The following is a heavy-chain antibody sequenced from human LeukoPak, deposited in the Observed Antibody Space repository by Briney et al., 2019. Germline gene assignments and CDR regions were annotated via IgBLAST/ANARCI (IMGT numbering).Heavy chain of an antibody. CDR1: GFTFSNYW. CDR3: AKGGATVIDY. J-gene: IGHJ4*02. V-gene: IGHV3-74*01. D-gene: IGHD4-17*01. Sequence: GGSPRLSCAASGFTFSNYWMHWVRQAPGRGLVWVSRINSDGSSTTSADSVKSRFTISRDNAKNTLYLQMNSLRAEDTAVYYCAKGGATVIDYWGQGTLVTVSS. CDR2: INSDGSST.